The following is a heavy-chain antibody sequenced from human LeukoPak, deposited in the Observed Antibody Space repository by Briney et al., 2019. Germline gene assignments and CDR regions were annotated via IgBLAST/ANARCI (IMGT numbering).Heavy chain of an antibody. J-gene: IGHJ4*02. CDR2: ISSSSSNI. CDR3: ARDPTHESSGYPFDY. D-gene: IGHD3-22*01. CDR1: GFTFSSYS. V-gene: IGHV3-48*01. Sequence: GGSLRLSCAASGFTFSSYSMNWVRQAPGKGLEWVSYISSSSSNIYYADSVKGRFTISRDNAKNSLYLQMKSLRAEDTALYYCARDPTHESSGYPFDYWGQGTLVTVSS.